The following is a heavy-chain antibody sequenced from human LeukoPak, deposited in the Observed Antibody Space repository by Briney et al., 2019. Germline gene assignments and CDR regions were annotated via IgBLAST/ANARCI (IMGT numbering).Heavy chain of an antibody. CDR1: GGSISSYY. D-gene: IGHD6-13*01. J-gene: IGHJ4*02. CDR2: IYTSGST. CDR3: ARFYSSWGFDY. V-gene: IGHV4-4*09. Sequence: SETLSLTCTVSGGSISSYYWSWIRQPPGKGLEWIGYIYTSGSTNYNPSLKSRVTISVDTSKNQFSLKLSSVTAADTAVYYCARFYSSWGFDYWGQGTLVTVSS.